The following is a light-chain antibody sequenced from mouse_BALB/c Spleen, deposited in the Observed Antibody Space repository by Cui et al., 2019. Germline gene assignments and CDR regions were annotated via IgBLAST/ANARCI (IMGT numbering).Light chain of an antibody. J-gene: IGKJ4*01. Sequence: DIKMTQSPSSMYASLGERVTIICKASQDINSYLSWFQQKPGKSPKTLIYRANRLVDGVPSRFSGSGSGQDYSLTISSLEYEDMGIYYCLQYDEFPFTFGSGTKLEIK. CDR1: QDINSY. CDR3: LQYDEFPFT. V-gene: IGKV14-111*01. CDR2: RAN.